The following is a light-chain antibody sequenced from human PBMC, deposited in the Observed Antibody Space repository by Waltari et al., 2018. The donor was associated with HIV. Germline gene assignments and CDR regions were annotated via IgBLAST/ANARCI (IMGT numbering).Light chain of an antibody. CDR1: SSNIGAGYD. CDR3: QSFDSSLTTSGVI. J-gene: IGLJ2*01. V-gene: IGLV1-40*01. Sequence: QSALTQPPSVSGATGQRVTISCTGSSSNIGAGYDGHWHQQLPGTAPKLLIYANINRPSGVPDRFSGSKSGSSASLAITGLQAEDEAHYYCQSFDSSLTTSGVIFGGGTKLTVL. CDR2: ANI.